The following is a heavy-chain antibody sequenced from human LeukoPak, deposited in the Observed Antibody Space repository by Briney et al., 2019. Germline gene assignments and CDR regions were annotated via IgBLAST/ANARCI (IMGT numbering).Heavy chain of an antibody. CDR1: GGSVSSYY. CDR2: IFETGDT. D-gene: IGHD3-16*01. Sequence: KPSETLSLTCSVSGGSVSSYYWSWIRQPPGKGLEWIGYIFETGDTNSNPSLKSRVTMSLDTSKNQFSLRLSSVTAADTAVYYCAGHPFSYPFDYWGQGTLVTVSS. CDR3: AGHPFSYPFDY. V-gene: IGHV4-59*08. J-gene: IGHJ4*02.